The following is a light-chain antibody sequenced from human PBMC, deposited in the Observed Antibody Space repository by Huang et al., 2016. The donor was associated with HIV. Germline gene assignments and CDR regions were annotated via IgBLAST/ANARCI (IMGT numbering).Light chain of an antibody. V-gene: IGKV1D-13*01. J-gene: IGKJ5*01. CDR3: QQFNNYLT. CDR2: DAS. Sequence: AIQLTQSPSSLSASVGYRVTITCRASQGISSALAWYQQKPWKAPKLLIYDASSLESGVPSRFSGSVSGTDFTLTISSLQPEDFATYYCQQFNNYLTFGQGTRLEIK. CDR1: QGISSA.